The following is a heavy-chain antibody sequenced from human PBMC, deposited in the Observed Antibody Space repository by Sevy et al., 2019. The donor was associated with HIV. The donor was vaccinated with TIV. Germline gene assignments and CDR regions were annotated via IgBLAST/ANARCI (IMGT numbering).Heavy chain of an antibody. CDR2: ISSSSGTI. J-gene: IGHJ5*01. CDR3: ARAGGDCYSKNECWFVS. CDR1: GFTFSAYS. V-gene: IGHV3-48*01. Sequence: GGSLRLSCAASGFTFSAYSMNWVRQAPGKGLEWVSYISSSSGTIYYADSVKGQFTISRDNAKSSLYLQMNGLRAENTAVYYCARAGGDCYSKNECWFVSWGQGTLVTVSS. D-gene: IGHD2-21*01.